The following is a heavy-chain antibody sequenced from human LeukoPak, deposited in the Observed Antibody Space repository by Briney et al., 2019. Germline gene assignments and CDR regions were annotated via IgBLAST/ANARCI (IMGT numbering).Heavy chain of an antibody. D-gene: IGHD6-13*01. CDR1: GFTFSDYY. CDR3: ARVMRSWYYFDY. V-gene: IGHV3-11*04. J-gene: IGHJ4*02. Sequence: GGSLRLSCAASGFTFSDYYMSWIRQAPGKGLEWVSYISSSGSTIYYADSVKGRFTISRDNSKNTLYLQMNSLRAEDTAVYYCARVMRSWYYFDYWGQGTLVTVSS. CDR2: ISSSGSTI.